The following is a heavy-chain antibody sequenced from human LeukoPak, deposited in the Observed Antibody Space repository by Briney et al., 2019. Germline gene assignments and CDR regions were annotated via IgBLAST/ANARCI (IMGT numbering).Heavy chain of an antibody. CDR1: GFTFSSYA. V-gene: IGHV3-30-3*01. D-gene: IGHD3-10*01. Sequence: GGSLRLSCAASGFTFSSYAMHWVRQAPGKGLEWVAVISYDGSNKYYADSVKGRFTVSRDNAKNTLYLQMNSLRAEDTAVYYCASEAPFGKRDYFDYWGQGTLVTVSS. CDR2: ISYDGSNK. CDR3: ASEAPFGKRDYFDY. J-gene: IGHJ4*02.